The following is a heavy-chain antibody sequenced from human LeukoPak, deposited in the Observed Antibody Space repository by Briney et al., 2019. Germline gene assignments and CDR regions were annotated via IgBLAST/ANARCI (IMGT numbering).Heavy chain of an antibody. CDR3: ARGRRDADERRNWFDP. Sequence: ASVKVSCKATGYTFTSYDITWVRKATGQGLEWMGWMNPNSGNTGYAQKFQGRVTITRNTSISTAYMELSSLRSEDTAVYYCARGRRDADERRNWFDPWGQGTLVTVSS. CDR1: GYTFTSYD. D-gene: IGHD5-24*01. J-gene: IGHJ5*02. CDR2: MNPNSGNT. V-gene: IGHV1-8*03.